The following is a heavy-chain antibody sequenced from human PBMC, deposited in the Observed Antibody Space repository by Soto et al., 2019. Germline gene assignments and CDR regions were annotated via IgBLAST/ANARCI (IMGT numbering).Heavy chain of an antibody. CDR1: GYTFTSYG. CDR3: ARVGDGSGSYYRPLPY. CDR2: ISAYNGNT. D-gene: IGHD3-10*01. V-gene: IGHV1-18*01. J-gene: IGHJ4*02. Sequence: GASVKVSCKASGYTFTSYGIGWVRQAPGQGLEWMGWISAYNGNTNYAQKLQGRVTMTTDTSTSTAYMELRSLRSDDTAVYYCARVGDGSGSYYRPLPYWGQGTLVTVSS.